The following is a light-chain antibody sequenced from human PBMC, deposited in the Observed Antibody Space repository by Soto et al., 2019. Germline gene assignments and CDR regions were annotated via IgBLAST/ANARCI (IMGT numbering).Light chain of an antibody. CDR1: QSISSW. J-gene: IGKJ1*01. CDR2: KAS. Sequence: DIQMTQSPSTLSASVGDRVTITCRASQSISSWLAWYQQKPGKAPKLLIYKASSLERGVPSRFSASGSGAEFTLTISSLQPDDFATYYCQHYNSYSEAFGQGTKVDIK. CDR3: QHYNSYSEA. V-gene: IGKV1-5*03.